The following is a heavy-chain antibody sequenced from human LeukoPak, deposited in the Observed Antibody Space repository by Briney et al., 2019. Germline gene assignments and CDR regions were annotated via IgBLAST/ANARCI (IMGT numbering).Heavy chain of an antibody. CDR1: GFTFSSHA. J-gene: IGHJ4*02. CDR2: ISYDGSNK. Sequence: PGGSPRLSCAAPGFTFSSHAMHWVRQAPGKGLEWVAVISYDGSNKYYADSVKGRFTISRDNSKNTLYLQMNSLRAEDTAVYYCSRDKDEALDYWGQGTLVTVSS. V-gene: IGHV3-30-3*01. CDR3: SRDKDEALDY.